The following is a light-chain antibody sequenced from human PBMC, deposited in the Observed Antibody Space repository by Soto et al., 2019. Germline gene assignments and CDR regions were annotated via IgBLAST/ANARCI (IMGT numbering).Light chain of an antibody. CDR1: RIIDTY. J-gene: IGKJ5*01. V-gene: IGKV1-39*01. Sequence: DIQMTQSPSSLSASVGDRVTITCRASRIIDTYVDWYQQKPGKAHDLLIYLASTLQVGVPSRFSGSGSGTDFTLTISGLQPEDFATYYCKHRYNTPITFGQGTRLDIK. CDR3: KHRYNTPIT. CDR2: LAS.